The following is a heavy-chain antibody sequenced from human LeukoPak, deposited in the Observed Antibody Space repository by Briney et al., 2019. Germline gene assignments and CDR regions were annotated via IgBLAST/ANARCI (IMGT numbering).Heavy chain of an antibody. D-gene: IGHD3-22*01. CDR2: IRYDVGNK. CDR3: AKDWSFYYDSSGQGPLVY. CDR1: GFTFSNYG. V-gene: IGHV3-30*02. J-gene: IGHJ4*02. Sequence: GGSLRLSCAASGFTFSNYGMHWVRHAPGKGQEWVTFIRYDVGNKYYADSVKGRFTTSRENSKNMLYLQINSLRAEDSAVYNCAKDWSFYYDSSGQGPLVYWGEGTLVTVSS.